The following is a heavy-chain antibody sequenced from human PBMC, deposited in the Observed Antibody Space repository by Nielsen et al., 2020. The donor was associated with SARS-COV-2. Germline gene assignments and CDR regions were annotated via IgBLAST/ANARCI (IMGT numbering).Heavy chain of an antibody. Sequence: GGSLRLSCAASGFTFDDYAMHWVRQAPGKGLEWVSGISWNSGSIGYADSVKGRFTISRDNAKNSLYLQMNSLRAEDTALHYCAKLGIVGASYYFDYWGQGTLVTVSS. V-gene: IGHV3-9*01. CDR3: AKLGIVGASYYFDY. CDR2: ISWNSGSI. CDR1: GFTFDDYA. J-gene: IGHJ4*02. D-gene: IGHD1-26*01.